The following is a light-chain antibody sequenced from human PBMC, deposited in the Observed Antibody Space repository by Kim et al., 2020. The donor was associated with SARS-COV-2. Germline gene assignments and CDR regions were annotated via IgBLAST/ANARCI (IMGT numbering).Light chain of an antibody. CDR1: SLRSYY. Sequence: SSELTQDPAVSVALGQTVRITCQGDSLRSYYASWYQQKPGQAPVLVIYGKNSRSPCLPKRLSGPSSGNTAPLTITGAQAVDESDNFCNARANRGNHVFG. CDR3: NARANRGNHV. J-gene: IGLJ1*01. CDR2: GKN. V-gene: IGLV3-19*01.